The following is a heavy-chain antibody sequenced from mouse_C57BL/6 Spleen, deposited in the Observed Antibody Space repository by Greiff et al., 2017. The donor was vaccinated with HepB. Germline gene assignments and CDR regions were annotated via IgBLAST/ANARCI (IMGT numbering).Heavy chain of an antibody. CDR3: AREGGFITTVVPFDY. CDR1: GYAFSSSW. J-gene: IGHJ2*01. D-gene: IGHD1-1*01. V-gene: IGHV1-82*01. CDR2: IYPGDGDT. Sequence: QVQLQQSGPELVKPGASVKISCKASGYAFSSSWMNWVKQRPGKGLEWIGRIYPGDGDTNYNGKFKGKATLTADKSSSTAYMQLSSLTSEDSAVYFCAREGGFITTVVPFDYWGQGTTLTVSS.